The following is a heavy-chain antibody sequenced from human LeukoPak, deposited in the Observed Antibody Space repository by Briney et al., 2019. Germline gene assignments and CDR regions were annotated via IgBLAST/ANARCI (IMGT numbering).Heavy chain of an antibody. CDR3: AKSLATGWYLNEY. CDR2: ISGDGGST. V-gene: IGHV3-23*01. Sequence: GGSLRLSCTGTGFTLSSDAMGWVRQAPGKGLEWVSGISGDGGSTYCADSVKGRFTISRDNSKNTLYLQMNSLRVEDTAVYYCAKSLATGWYLNEYWGQGTLVTVPS. J-gene: IGHJ4*02. CDR1: GFTLSSDA. D-gene: IGHD6-19*01.